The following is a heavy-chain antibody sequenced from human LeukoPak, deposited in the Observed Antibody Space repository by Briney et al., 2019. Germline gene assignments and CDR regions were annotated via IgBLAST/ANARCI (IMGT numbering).Heavy chain of an antibody. Sequence: SETLSLTCTFTVHSIDNYHWIWIRQPAGKGLEWFGRFYPGGSAINNPSLKSRLTLSLETSKSQFSLKLTSVTAADTAVYYCARSSGGNNPYDYWGQGTLVTASS. CDR1: VHSIDNYH. D-gene: IGHD4-23*01. CDR2: FYPGGSA. V-gene: IGHV4-4*07. J-gene: IGHJ4*02. CDR3: ARSSGGNNPYDY.